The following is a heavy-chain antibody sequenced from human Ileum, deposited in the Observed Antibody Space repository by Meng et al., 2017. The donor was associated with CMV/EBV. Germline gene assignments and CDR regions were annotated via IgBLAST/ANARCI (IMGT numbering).Heavy chain of an antibody. J-gene: IGHJ6*02. CDR2: VDYSGTT. Sequence: SETLSLTCSVSGASIASSGYFWGWIRQPPEKGLEWIGTVDYSGTTHYNPSLRSRVTISKDTANKQFSLRLTYVTAADTAVYYCARLPIIVAGYGMDVWGQGTTVTGSS. D-gene: IGHD5-12*01. CDR1: GASIASSGYF. CDR3: ARLPIIVAGYGMDV. V-gene: IGHV4-39*07.